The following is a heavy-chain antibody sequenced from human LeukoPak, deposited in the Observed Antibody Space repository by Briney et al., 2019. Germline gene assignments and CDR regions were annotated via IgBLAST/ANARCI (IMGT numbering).Heavy chain of an antibody. CDR1: GGSICSNSYY. V-gene: IGHV4-39*07. CDR3: ASLRLDIAAALWG. Sequence: SETLSVTCTVSGGSICSNSYYWGWFRQSPGKALEWIGIIYYSGSTYYNPSLKSRVTISVDTSKNQFSLKLSSVTAADTAVYYCASLRLDIAAALWGWGQGTLVTVSS. CDR2: IYYSGST. D-gene: IGHD6-13*01. J-gene: IGHJ4*02.